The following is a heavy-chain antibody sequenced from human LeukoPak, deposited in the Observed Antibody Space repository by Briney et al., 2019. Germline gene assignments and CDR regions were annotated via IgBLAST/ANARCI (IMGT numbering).Heavy chain of an antibody. D-gene: IGHD5-24*01. V-gene: IGHV4-59*01. CDR2: VYYSGVT. Sequence: SETLSLTCSVSGGSTGSDYWSWIRQPPGKGLEWIAYVYYSGVTSYNPSLKSRVAISIDTSRNQFSLKLSSVTAADTAVYYCAREEIRSWFDPWGQGTLVTVSS. J-gene: IGHJ5*02. CDR1: GGSTGSDY. CDR3: AREEIRSWFDP.